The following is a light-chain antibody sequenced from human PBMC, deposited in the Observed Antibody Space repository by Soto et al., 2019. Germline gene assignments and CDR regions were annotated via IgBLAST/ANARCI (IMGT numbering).Light chain of an antibody. CDR2: DAS. Sequence: DVQMTLSPSSLSASVGDRVTITCQASQDITNYLNWYQQKPGKAPKLPISDASNLETGVPSRFSGSGSGTDFTFSISSLQPEDIATYYCQQFDNFPLTFGGGTKVDIK. V-gene: IGKV1-33*01. CDR3: QQFDNFPLT. CDR1: QDITNY. J-gene: IGKJ4*01.